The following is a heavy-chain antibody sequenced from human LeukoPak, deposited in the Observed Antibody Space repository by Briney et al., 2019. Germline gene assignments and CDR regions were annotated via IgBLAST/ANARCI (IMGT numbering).Heavy chain of an antibody. CDR1: GFTFSSYA. D-gene: IGHD1/OR15-1a*01. V-gene: IGHV3-23*01. CDR2: ISDSGGNT. Sequence: GGSLRLSCAASGFTFSSYAMYWVRQAPGKGLEWVSAISDSGGNTYYADPVKGRFTISRDNSKNTLYLQMNSLRAEDTAVYYCAKDLEVGEHEGSISRYDYWGQGTLVTVSS. CDR3: AKDLEVGEHEGSISRYDY. J-gene: IGHJ4*02.